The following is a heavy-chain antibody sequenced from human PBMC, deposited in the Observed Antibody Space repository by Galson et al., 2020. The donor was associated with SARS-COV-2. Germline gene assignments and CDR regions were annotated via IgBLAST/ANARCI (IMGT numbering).Heavy chain of an antibody. Sequence: SETLSLTCTVSGGSISSSSYYWGWIRQPPGKGLEWIGSIYYSGSTYYNPSLKSRVTISVDTSKNQFSLKLSSVTAADTAVYYCARPLWLRGRFDPWGQGTLVTVSS. CDR2: IYYSGST. CDR1: GGSISSSSYY. V-gene: IGHV4-39*01. D-gene: IGHD5-18*01. J-gene: IGHJ5*02. CDR3: ARPLWLRGRFDP.